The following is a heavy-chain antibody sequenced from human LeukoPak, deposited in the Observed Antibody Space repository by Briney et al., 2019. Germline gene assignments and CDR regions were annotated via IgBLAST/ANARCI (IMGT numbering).Heavy chain of an antibody. J-gene: IGHJ4*02. CDR3: ARAGRVSIVVVPAANLPDY. Sequence: GASVKVSCKASGYTFTGYYMHWVRQAPGQGLEWMGWINPNSGGTNYAQKFRGRVTMTRDTSISTAYMELSRLRSDDTAVYYCARAGRVSIVVVPAANLPDYWGQGTLVTVSS. V-gene: IGHV1-2*02. CDR1: GYTFTGYY. D-gene: IGHD2-2*01. CDR2: INPNSGGT.